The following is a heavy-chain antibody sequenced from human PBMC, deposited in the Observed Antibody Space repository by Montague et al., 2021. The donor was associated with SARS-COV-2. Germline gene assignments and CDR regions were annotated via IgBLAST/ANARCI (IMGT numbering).Heavy chain of an antibody. CDR1: GGSFSDYH. Sequence: SETLSLTCAVYGGSFSDYHWTWIRQSPGGGLEWIGQINYCGSTKYNPSLRSRVTISMDTSKNQFSLKLTSVTAADTAVYYCARGAPGYWGQGTLVTVSS. J-gene: IGHJ4*02. CDR2: INYCGST. CDR3: ARGAPGY. D-gene: IGHD1-1*01. V-gene: IGHV4-34*01.